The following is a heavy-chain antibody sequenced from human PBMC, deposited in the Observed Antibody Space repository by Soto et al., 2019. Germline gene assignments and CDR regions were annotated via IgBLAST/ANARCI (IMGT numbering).Heavy chain of an antibody. CDR3: ARAPYDFWSGYFYYFDY. Sequence: EVQLVETGGGLIQPGGSLRLSCAASGFTVSSNYMSWVRQAPGKGLEWVSVIYSGGSTYYADSVKGRFTISRDYSKNTLYLQMNSLRAEDTAVYYCARAPYDFWSGYFYYFDYWGQGTLVTVSS. V-gene: IGHV3-53*02. J-gene: IGHJ4*02. D-gene: IGHD3-3*01. CDR1: GFTVSSNY. CDR2: IYSGGST.